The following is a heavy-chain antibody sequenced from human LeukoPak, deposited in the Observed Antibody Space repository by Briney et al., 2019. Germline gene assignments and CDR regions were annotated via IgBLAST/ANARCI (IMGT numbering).Heavy chain of an antibody. CDR3: ARDAEYYYDSSGYYPYYFDY. CDR2: ISSSSSYI. V-gene: IGHV3-21*01. D-gene: IGHD3-22*01. J-gene: IGHJ4*02. CDR1: GFTFSSYS. Sequence: PGGSLRLSCAASGFTFSSYSMNWVRQAPGKGLEWVSSISSSSSYIYYADSVKGRFTIYRDNAKNSLYLQMNSLRAEDTAVYYCARDAEYYYDSSGYYPYYFDYWGQGTLVTVSS.